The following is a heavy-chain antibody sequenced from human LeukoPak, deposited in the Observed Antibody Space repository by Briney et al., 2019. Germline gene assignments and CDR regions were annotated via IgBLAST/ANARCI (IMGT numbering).Heavy chain of an antibody. CDR1: GGSISSYY. CDR3: ARDLGTCVFDY. CDR2: IYYSGST. D-gene: IGHD1-14*01. Sequence: SETLSLTCTVSGGSISSYYWSWIRQPPGKGLEWIGYIYYSGSTNYNPSLKSRVTISVDTSKNQFSLKLSSVTAADTAVYYCARDLGTCVFDYWGQGTLVTVSS. V-gene: IGHV4-59*01. J-gene: IGHJ4*02.